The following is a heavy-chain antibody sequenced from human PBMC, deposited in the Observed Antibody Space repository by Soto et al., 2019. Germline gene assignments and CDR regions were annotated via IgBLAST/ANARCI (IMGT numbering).Heavy chain of an antibody. D-gene: IGHD3-16*01. CDR3: ARWGTTGGLDV. Sequence: QVQLVESGGGVVQPGTSLRLSCVGSGFTFRSYVIHWVRQAPGKGLEWVALTSYDGGNNFYGDSVKGRFTISRDNSRNTVELQMGSLRLEDTALYYCARWGTTGGLDVWGQGTLVSVSS. J-gene: IGHJ4*02. CDR1: GFTFRSYV. CDR2: TSYDGGNN. V-gene: IGHV3-33*05.